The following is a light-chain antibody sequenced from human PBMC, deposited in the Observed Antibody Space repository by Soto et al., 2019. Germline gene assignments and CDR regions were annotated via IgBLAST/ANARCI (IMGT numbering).Light chain of an antibody. CDR2: WAS. CDR1: QSVLYSSNNKNY. V-gene: IGKV4-1*01. Sequence: DIVMTQSPDSLAVSLGERATINCKSSQSVLYSSNNKNYLAWYQQKPGRPPKLLIYWASTRESGVPDRFSGSGSGTDFTLTISSLQAEDVAVYYCQQYYTTPLTLGGGTKVDIK. J-gene: IGKJ4*01. CDR3: QQYYTTPLT.